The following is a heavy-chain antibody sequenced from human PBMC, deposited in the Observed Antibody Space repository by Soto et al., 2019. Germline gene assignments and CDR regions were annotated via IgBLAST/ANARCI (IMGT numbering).Heavy chain of an antibody. D-gene: IGHD2-15*01. Sequence: EVQLVESGGALVQPGGSLRLSCVASGFTFSNYWMHWVRQAPGKGLEWVSRVKGDGSGITYAESVKGRFTISRDNAKNTLYLQMNSLRPEDTAIYYCSRWSEYWGQGTVVTVSS. CDR3: SRWSEY. CDR2: VKGDGSGI. J-gene: IGHJ4*02. V-gene: IGHV3-74*01. CDR1: GFTFSNYW.